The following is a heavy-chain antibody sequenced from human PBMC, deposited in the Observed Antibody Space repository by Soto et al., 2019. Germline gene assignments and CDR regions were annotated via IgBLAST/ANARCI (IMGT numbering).Heavy chain of an antibody. CDR3: ATAGSYRFDH. D-gene: IGHD3-10*01. V-gene: IGHV3-74*01. CDR2: INPDATTI. Sequence: PXGSLRRACATSGCTFSNYWIHWVRQAPGEGLVWVSRINPDATTINYADSVKGRFTVSRDNAKNTLYLQMNSLRAEDTAVYYCATAGSYRFDHWGQGTLVTVSS. J-gene: IGHJ4*02. CDR1: GCTFSNYW.